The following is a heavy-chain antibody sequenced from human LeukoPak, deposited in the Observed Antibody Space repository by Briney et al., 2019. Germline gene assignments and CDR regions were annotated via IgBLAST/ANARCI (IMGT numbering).Heavy chain of an antibody. V-gene: IGHV3-30-3*01. CDR1: GFTFSSYA. J-gene: IGHJ4*02. Sequence: PGGSLRLSCAASGFTFSSYAMHWVRQAPGKGLEWVAVISYDGSNKYYADSVKGRFTISRDNSKNTLYLQMNSLRAEDTAVYYCARAPNYYDSSGYLVFDYWGQGTLVTVSS. CDR3: ARAPNYYDSSGYLVFDY. D-gene: IGHD3-22*01. CDR2: ISYDGSNK.